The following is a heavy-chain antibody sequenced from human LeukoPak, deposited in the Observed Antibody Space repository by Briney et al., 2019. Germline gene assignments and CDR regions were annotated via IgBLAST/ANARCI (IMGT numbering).Heavy chain of an antibody. Sequence: ASVKVSCKSSVYTFTSYGISWVRQAPGQGLEWMGWISAYNGKTNYAQKLQCRVTMTTDTSTSTAYMELRSLRSDDTAVYYCARTTYYYGSGSYFNHIFDYWGQGTLVTVSS. CDR2: ISAYNGKT. V-gene: IGHV1-18*01. CDR3: ARTTYYYGSGSYFNHIFDY. CDR1: VYTFTSYG. J-gene: IGHJ4*02. D-gene: IGHD3-10*01.